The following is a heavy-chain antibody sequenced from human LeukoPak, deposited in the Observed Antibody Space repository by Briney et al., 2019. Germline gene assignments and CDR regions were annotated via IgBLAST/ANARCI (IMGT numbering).Heavy chain of an antibody. CDR3: ARCYSGRSSIDS. Sequence: PGGSLRLSCAGSGFTFSAYSMNWVRQAPGKGLEWVSSISGSSTYIYYADSVKGRFTISRDNAKNSLYLQMNSLRAEDTAVYYCARCYSGRSSIDSWGQGTLVTVSS. CDR1: GFTFSAYS. CDR2: ISGSSTYI. V-gene: IGHV3-21*01. D-gene: IGHD6-13*01. J-gene: IGHJ4*02.